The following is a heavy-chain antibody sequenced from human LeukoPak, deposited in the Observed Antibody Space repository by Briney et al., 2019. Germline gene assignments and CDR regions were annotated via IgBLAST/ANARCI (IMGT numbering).Heavy chain of an antibody. CDR3: ARDEWLERLAYYFDS. J-gene: IGHJ4*02. D-gene: IGHD5-12*01. CDR1: GFTFRRFG. CDR2: TSYGGQHK. Sequence: GRSLRLSCAASGFTFRRFGMHWVRQAPGKGLEWVAATSYGGQHKYYADSVRGRFTISRDNSNNTLYLQMNSLRPEDTALYYCARDEWLERLAYYFDSWGQGTLVTVSS. V-gene: IGHV3-30*06.